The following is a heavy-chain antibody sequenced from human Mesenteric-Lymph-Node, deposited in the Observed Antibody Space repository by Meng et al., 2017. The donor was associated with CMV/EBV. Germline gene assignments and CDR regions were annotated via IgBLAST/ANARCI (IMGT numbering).Heavy chain of an antibody. J-gene: IGHJ5*02. V-gene: IGHV4-61*01. CDR2: IYYSGNT. CDR1: GYSISSGYY. Sequence: SGPTLVKPTETLTLTCTVPGYSISSGYYWSWIRQPPGKGLEWIGYIYYSGNTNYNPSLKSRVTISVDTSKNQFSLKLSSVSAADTAVYYCARETAIGWFGELFPAWGQGTLVTVSS. CDR3: ARETAIGWFGELFPA. D-gene: IGHD3-10*01.